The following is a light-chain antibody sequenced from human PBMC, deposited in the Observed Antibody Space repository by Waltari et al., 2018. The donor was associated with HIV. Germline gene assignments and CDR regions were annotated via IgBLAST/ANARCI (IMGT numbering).Light chain of an antibody. V-gene: IGKV3D-15*01. Sequence: EIVLTQSPGTLSLSPGETATLSCRASQSVSSKLAWYQQKPGQAPRLLIYGASTRSTGIPGRFSGSESGTEFILTISSLQSEDCAVYYCQQYYKWPLTFGQGTRLEIK. CDR3: QQYYKWPLT. CDR1: QSVSSK. CDR2: GAS. J-gene: IGKJ5*01.